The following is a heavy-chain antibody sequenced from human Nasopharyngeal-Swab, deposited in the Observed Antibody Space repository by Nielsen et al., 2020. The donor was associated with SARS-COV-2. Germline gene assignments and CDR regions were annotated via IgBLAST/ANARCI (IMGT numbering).Heavy chain of an antibody. Sequence: GESLKISCKGSGYSFTSYWIGWVRQMPGKGLEWMGIIYPGDSGTRYSPSFQGQVTISADKSISTAYLQWSSLKASDTAMYYCARRSSIAAYYYYMDVWGKGTTVTVSS. J-gene: IGHJ6*03. CDR1: GYSFTSYW. D-gene: IGHD6-25*01. CDR2: IYPGDSGT. CDR3: ARRSSIAAYYYYMDV. V-gene: IGHV5-51*01.